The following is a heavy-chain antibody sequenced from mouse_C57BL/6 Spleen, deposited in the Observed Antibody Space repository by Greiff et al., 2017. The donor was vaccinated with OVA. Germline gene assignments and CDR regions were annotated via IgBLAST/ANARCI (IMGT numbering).Heavy chain of an antibody. V-gene: IGHV1-63*01. CDR1: GYTFTNYW. CDR3: ARSGGYDGLVYFDY. Sequence: VQLQESGAELVRPGTSVKMSCKASGYTFTNYWIGWAKQRPGHGLEWIGDIYPGGGYTNYNEKFKGKATLTADKSSSTAYMQFSSLTSEDSAIYYCARSGGYDGLVYFDYWGQGTTLTVSS. J-gene: IGHJ2*01. D-gene: IGHD2-2*01. CDR2: IYPGGGYT.